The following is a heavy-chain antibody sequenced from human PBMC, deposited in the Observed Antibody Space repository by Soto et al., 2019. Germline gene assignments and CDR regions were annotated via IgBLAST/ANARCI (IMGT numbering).Heavy chain of an antibody. D-gene: IGHD3-22*01. CDR3: ARGSTYYYDSSGPAYFDL. J-gene: IGHJ2*01. CDR2: ISSSSTYI. V-gene: IGHV3-21*01. CDR1: GFTFSSYS. Sequence: PGGSLRLSCAASGFTFSSYSMNWVRQAPGKGLEWVSSISSSSTYIYYADSVKGRFTISRDNAKNSLYLQMNSLRAEDTAVYYWARGSTYYYDSSGPAYFDLWGRGTLVTVSS.